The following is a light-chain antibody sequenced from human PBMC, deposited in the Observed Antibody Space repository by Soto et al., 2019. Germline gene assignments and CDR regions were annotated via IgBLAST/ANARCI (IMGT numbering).Light chain of an antibody. CDR2: EAT. J-gene: IGLJ2*01. Sequence: QSALTQPASVSGSPGQSITISCTGTSSDVGTYNHVSWYQQHPGKAPKLMIYEATKRPSGVSIRFSGSKSGNTASLTISGLQAEDEADYYCCSYAGSSTLVFGGGTKLTVL. V-gene: IGLV2-23*01. CDR3: CSYAGSSTLV. CDR1: SSDVGTYNH.